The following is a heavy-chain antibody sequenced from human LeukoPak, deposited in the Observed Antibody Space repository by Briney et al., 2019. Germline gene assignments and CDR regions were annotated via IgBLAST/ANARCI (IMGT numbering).Heavy chain of an antibody. Sequence: KPSETLSLTCVVSGYSTSSGYYWVWIRQPPGKGLEWIATIHHSGSTYYSPSLKSRVTISVDTSKNQFSLKLSSVTAADTAVYYCARLRDLYNCFDPWGQGALVIVSS. J-gene: IGHJ5*02. D-gene: IGHD5-24*01. CDR3: ARLRDLYNCFDP. V-gene: IGHV4-38-2*01. CDR1: GYSTSSGYY. CDR2: IHHSGST.